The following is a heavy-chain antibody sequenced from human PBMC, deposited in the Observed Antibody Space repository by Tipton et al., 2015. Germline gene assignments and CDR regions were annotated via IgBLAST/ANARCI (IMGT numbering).Heavy chain of an antibody. Sequence: TLSLTCTVSGGSVSTSNYYWGWIRQSPGKGLEWIGYISYSGSTHYNPSLKRRVTISVDTSKNQFSLTPNSVTAADTAVYYCARDLEHGMDVWGQGTTVTVSS. J-gene: IGHJ6*02. CDR1: GGSVSTSNYY. CDR2: ISYSGST. D-gene: IGHD5-24*01. V-gene: IGHV4-61*01. CDR3: ARDLEHGMDV.